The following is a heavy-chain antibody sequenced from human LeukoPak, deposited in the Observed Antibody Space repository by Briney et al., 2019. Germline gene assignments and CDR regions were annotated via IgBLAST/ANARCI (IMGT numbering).Heavy chain of an antibody. J-gene: IGHJ4*02. CDR3: ARGQEFDDGVFDS. D-gene: IGHD1-1*01. CDR2: IRSNGATS. CDR1: GFSFSSFA. V-gene: IGHV3-23*01. Sequence: GGSLRLSCAASGFSFSSFAMTWVRQAPGKGLEWVSTIRSNGATSYNADSVKGRFTISRDNSKNTVYLQMNSLRVEDTAIYYCARGQEFDDGVFDSWGQGTLVTVSS.